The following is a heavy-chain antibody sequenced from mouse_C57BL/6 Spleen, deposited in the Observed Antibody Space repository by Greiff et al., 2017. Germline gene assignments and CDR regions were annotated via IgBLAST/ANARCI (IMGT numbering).Heavy chain of an antibody. D-gene: IGHD1-1*01. V-gene: IGHV1-5*01. CDR2: IYPGNSDT. J-gene: IGHJ4*01. Sequence: EVQLQQSGTVLARPGASVKMSCKTSGYTFTSYWMPWVKQRPGQGLAWIGAIYPGNSDTSYNQKFKGKAKLTAVTSASTAYMELSSLTNEDSAVYYCTRIYYYGSDAMDYWGQGTSVTVAS. CDR1: GYTFTSYW. CDR3: TRIYYYGSDAMDY.